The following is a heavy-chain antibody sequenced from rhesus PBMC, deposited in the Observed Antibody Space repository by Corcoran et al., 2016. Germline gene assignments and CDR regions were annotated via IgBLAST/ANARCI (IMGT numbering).Heavy chain of an antibody. CDR1: GGSISSSNW. CDR2: IDGSSCTT. V-gene: IGHV4-65*02. Sequence: QVQLQESGPGLVKPSETLSLTCAVSGGSISSSNWWSWIRQPPGKGLGWIGKIDGSSCTTYDNHTLKSRVTISKDTSQNRVSLKMSSVTAADTAVYYCARPIAAAGRGHFDYWGQGVLVTVSS. CDR3: ARPIAAAGRGHFDY. D-gene: IGHD6-31*01. J-gene: IGHJ4*01.